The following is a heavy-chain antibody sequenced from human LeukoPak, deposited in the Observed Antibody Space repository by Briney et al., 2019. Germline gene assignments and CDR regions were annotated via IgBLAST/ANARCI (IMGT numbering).Heavy chain of an antibody. CDR2: ISYDGSNK. Sequence: GGSLRLSCAASGFTFSTYGMHWVRQAPGKGLEWVAVISYDGSNKYYADSVKGRFTISRDNSKNTLYLQMNSLRAEDTAVYYCAKYSSSSNNYYGLDVWGQGTTVTVSS. D-gene: IGHD6-6*01. CDR3: AKYSSSSNNYYGLDV. J-gene: IGHJ6*02. CDR1: GFTFSTYG. V-gene: IGHV3-30*18.